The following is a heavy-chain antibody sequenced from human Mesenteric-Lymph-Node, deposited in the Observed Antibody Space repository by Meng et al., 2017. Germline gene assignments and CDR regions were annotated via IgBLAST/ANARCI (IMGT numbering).Heavy chain of an antibody. CDR2: INWNGGST. J-gene: IGHJ6*02. D-gene: IGHD2-21*02. Sequence: LSLTCAASGFTFDDYGMSWVRQAPGKGLEWVSGINWNGGSTGYADSVKGRFTISRDNAKNSLYLQMNSLRAEDTAVYYCARNECGGDCLYYYYGMDVWGQGTTVTVSS. V-gene: IGHV3-20*04. CDR1: GFTFDDYG. CDR3: ARNECGGDCLYYYYGMDV.